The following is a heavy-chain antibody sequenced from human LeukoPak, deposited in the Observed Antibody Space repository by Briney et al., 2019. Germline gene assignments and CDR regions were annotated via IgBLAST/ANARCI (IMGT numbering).Heavy chain of an antibody. Sequence: SETLSLTCTVSGGSISSYYWSWIRQPPGKGLEWIGYIYYSGSTNYNPSLKSRVTISVDTSKNQFSLKLSSVTAADTAVYYCARLGYFRSTGCHEPFEIWAKGQWSPSLQ. CDR1: GGSISSYY. D-gene: IGHD2-2*01. V-gene: IGHV4-59*01. J-gene: IGHJ3*02. CDR3: ARLGYFRSTGCHEPFEI. CDR2: IYYSGST.